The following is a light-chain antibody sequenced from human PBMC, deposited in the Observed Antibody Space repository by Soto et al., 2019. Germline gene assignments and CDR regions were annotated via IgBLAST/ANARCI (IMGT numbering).Light chain of an antibody. CDR3: GSYTGSIYV. V-gene: IGLV2-14*01. Sequence: QSALTQPPSVSAAPGQKVTISCSGSSSNFGGNSVSWYQQHPGKAPKLMIYEVSNRPSGVSSRFSGSKSGNTASLTISGLQAEDEADYYCGSYTGSIYVFGTGTKV. CDR1: SSNFGGNS. CDR2: EVS. J-gene: IGLJ1*01.